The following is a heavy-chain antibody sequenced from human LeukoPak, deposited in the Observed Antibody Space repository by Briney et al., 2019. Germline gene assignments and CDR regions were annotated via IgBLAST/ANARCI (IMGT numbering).Heavy chain of an antibody. CDR1: GFTFSSYW. V-gene: IGHV3-7*03. CDR3: AKALLSSAARYFDS. Sequence: GGSLRLSCAASGFTFSSYWMSWVRQAPGKGLEWVANIKQDGSEKYYVDSVKGRFTISRDNAKNSLYLQMNSLRAEDTALYYCAKALLSSAARYFDSWGQGTLVTVS. CDR2: IKQDGSEK. J-gene: IGHJ4*02. D-gene: IGHD6-6*01.